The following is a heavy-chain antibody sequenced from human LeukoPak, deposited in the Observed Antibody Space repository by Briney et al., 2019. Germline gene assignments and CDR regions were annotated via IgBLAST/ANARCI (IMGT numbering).Heavy chain of an antibody. CDR1: GFTFSSYS. Sequence: GGSLRLSCAASGFTFSSYSMNWVRQAPGKGLKWVSSISSSSSYIYYADSVKGRFTISRDNAKNSLYLQMNSLRAEDTAVYYCARDGGYCSGGSCYNLDYWGQGTLVTVSS. CDR3: ARDGGYCSGGSCYNLDY. CDR2: ISSSSSYI. J-gene: IGHJ4*02. V-gene: IGHV3-21*01. D-gene: IGHD2-15*01.